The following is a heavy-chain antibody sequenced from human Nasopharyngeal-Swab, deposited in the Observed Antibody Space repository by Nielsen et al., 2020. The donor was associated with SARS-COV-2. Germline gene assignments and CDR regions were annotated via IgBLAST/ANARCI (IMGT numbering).Heavy chain of an antibody. V-gene: IGHV3-21*01. Sequence: GGSLRLSCAASGFTFSSYGMNWVRQAPGKGLEWVSSISSSSSYIYYADSVKGRFTISRDNAKNSLYLQMNSLRAEDTAVYYCARPYDSSGYYSPGYMDVWGKGTTVTVFS. J-gene: IGHJ6*04. CDR1: GFTFSSYG. CDR2: ISSSSSYI. CDR3: ARPYDSSGYYSPGYMDV. D-gene: IGHD3-22*01.